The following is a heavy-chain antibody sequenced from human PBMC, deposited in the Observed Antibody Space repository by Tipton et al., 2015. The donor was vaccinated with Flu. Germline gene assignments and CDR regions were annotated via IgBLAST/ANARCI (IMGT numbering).Heavy chain of an antibody. Sequence: GSLRLSCAASGLTFSAHAMTWVRQAPGKGLEWVSGISSTGAGTYYSDSVTGRFTISRDNSKSLLFLQMNDLRAEDTAVYYCANLPSASGYPYVFQDWGQGTLVTVSS. V-gene: IGHV3-23*01. D-gene: IGHD3-3*01. CDR3: ANLPSASGYPYVFQD. CDR2: ISSTGAGT. J-gene: IGHJ4*02. CDR1: GLTFSAHA.